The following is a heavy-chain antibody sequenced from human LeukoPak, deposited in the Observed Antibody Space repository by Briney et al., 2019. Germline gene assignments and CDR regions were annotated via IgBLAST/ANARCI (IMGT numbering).Heavy chain of an antibody. CDR1: GFTFSSYW. CDR2: IKQDGSEK. V-gene: IGHV3-7*01. Sequence: QPGGSLRLSCAASGFTFSSYWMSWVRQAPGKGLEWVANIKQDGSEKYYVDSVKGRFTISRDNAKNSLYLQMNSLRAEDTAVYYCARVGRWQSYYMDVWGKGTTVTVSS. D-gene: IGHD5-24*01. J-gene: IGHJ6*03. CDR3: ARVGRWQSYYMDV.